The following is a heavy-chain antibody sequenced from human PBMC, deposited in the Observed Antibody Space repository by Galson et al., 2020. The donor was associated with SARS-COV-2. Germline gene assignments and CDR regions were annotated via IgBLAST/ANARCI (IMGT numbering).Heavy chain of an antibody. CDR2: IYWDDDD. J-gene: IGHJ4*02. CDR1: GFSLTTTGVS. CDR3: AQQQAVGPRLFDF. D-gene: IGHD2-15*01. Sequence: SGPTLVKPTQTLTLTCSFSGFSLTTTGVSVGWIRQAPGKALQWLALIYWDDDDRYSPSLNGRLTITKDTSKNEVVLTMTNVDPVDSATYYCAQQQAVGPRLFDFWGQGTLVTVSS. V-gene: IGHV2-5*02.